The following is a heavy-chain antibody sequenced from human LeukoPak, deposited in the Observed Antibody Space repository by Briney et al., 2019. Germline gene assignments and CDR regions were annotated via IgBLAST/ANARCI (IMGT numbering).Heavy chain of an antibody. Sequence: GGSLRLSCAASEFTLSSYAMSWVRQGPGKGLEWVSAISVSGNTYHADSVKGRFTISRDSYKNTLYLQMNSLRAEDAAVYYCAKAPVTTCSGAYCYPFDYWGQGTLVTVSS. J-gene: IGHJ4*02. V-gene: IGHV3-23*01. D-gene: IGHD2-15*01. CDR2: ISVSGNT. CDR3: AKAPVTTCSGAYCYPFDY. CDR1: EFTLSSYA.